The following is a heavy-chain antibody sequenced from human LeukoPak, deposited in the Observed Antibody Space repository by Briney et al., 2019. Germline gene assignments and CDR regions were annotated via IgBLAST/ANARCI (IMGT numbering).Heavy chain of an antibody. CDR3: ARGVSRYCSGGSCYYFDY. J-gene: IGHJ4*02. D-gene: IGHD2-15*01. Sequence: GGSLRLSCAASGFTFSSYGMHWVRQAPGEGLEWVAVIWYDGSNKYYADSVKGRFTISRDNSKNTLYLQMNSLRAEDTAVYYCARGVSRYCSGGSCYYFDYWGQGTLVTVSS. V-gene: IGHV3-33*01. CDR2: IWYDGSNK. CDR1: GFTFSSYG.